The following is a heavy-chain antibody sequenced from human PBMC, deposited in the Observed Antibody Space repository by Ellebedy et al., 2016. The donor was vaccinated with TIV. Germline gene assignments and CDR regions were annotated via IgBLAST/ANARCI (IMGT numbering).Heavy chain of an antibody. CDR2: ISGSSFTT. CDR1: GFSFRSYW. V-gene: IGHV3-48*04. CDR3: ARDMAWGNERVNDALDI. D-gene: IGHD7-27*01. J-gene: IGHJ3*02. Sequence: GGSLRLSCAASGFSFRSYWMTWVRQVPGKGLDWVSYISGSSFTTYYADSVRGRFTISRDNAKNSLYLQMSSLTVEYTAVYYCARDMAWGNERVNDALDIWGQGTMVTVSP.